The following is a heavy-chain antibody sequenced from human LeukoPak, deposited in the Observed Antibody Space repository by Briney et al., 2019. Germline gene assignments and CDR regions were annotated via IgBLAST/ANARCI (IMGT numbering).Heavy chain of an antibody. CDR3: AKASSGYYFTFNY. D-gene: IGHD3-22*01. CDR2: ISGSGGST. CDR1: GFTFDDYG. J-gene: IGHJ4*02. Sequence: PGGSLRLSCAASGFTFDDYGMSWVRQAPGKGLEWVSAISGSGGSTYYADSVKGRFTISRDNSKNTLYLQMNSLRAEDTAVYYCAKASSGYYFTFNYWGQGTLVTVSS. V-gene: IGHV3-23*01.